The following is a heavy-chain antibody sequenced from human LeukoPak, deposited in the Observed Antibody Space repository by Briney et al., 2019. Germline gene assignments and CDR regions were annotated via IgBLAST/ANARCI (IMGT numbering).Heavy chain of an antibody. V-gene: IGHV3-21*01. Sequence: GGSLRLSCAASGFTFSSYSMNWVRQAPGKGLEWVSSISSSSSYIYYADSVKGRFTISRDNAKNSLYLQMNSLRAEDTAVYYCARRDGYNWNDGNAFDIWGQGTMVTVSS. CDR3: ARRDGYNWNDGNAFDI. J-gene: IGHJ3*02. CDR1: GFTFSSYS. D-gene: IGHD1-1*01. CDR2: ISSSSSYI.